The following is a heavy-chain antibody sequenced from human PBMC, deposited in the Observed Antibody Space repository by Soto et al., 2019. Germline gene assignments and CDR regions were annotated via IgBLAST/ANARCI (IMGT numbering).Heavy chain of an antibody. J-gene: IGHJ4*02. CDR1: GYTFSSIG. CDR3: ARDLDGSWSYSTNY. Sequence: WASVKVSCKTSGYTFSSIGISWVRQAPGQGLEWMGWISPHKGDTYYAQRLQGRVTMTTDTSTSTDYMELRSLRSDDTAVFFCARDLDGSWSYSTNYWGQGTRVTVSS. V-gene: IGHV1-18*01. CDR2: ISPHKGDT. D-gene: IGHD3-10*01.